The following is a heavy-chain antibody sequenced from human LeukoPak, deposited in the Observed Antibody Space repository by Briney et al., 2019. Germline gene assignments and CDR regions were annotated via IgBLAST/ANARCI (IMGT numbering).Heavy chain of an antibody. Sequence: SETLSLTCAVSGYSISSGYYWGWIRQPPGKGLEWIGSIYHSGSTYYNPSLKSRVTISVDTSKNHFSLNLSSVTAADTAVYYCASKPFLSGSFDYWGQGTLVTVSS. CDR1: GYSISSGYY. CDR3: ASKPFLSGSFDY. CDR2: IYHSGST. V-gene: IGHV4-38-2*01. D-gene: IGHD1-26*01. J-gene: IGHJ4*02.